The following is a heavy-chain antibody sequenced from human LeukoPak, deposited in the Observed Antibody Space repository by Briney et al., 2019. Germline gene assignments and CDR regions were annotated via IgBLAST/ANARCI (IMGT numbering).Heavy chain of an antibody. CDR1: GFTFSSYW. V-gene: IGHV3-74*01. J-gene: IGHJ4*02. Sequence: GGSLILSCAASGFTFSSYWMHWVRQAPGKGLVWVSRINSDGSSTSYADSVKGRFTISRDNAKNTLYLQMNSLRDEDTAVYYCARGTTRVSPGYWGQGTLVTVSS. D-gene: IGHD4-11*01. CDR3: ARGTTRVSPGY. CDR2: INSDGSST.